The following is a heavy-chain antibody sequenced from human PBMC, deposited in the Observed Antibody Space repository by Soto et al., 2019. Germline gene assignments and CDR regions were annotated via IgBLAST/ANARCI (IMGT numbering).Heavy chain of an antibody. Sequence: LETLSLTCTVSGGSISSYYWSWIRQPPGKGLEWIGYIYYSGSTNYNPSLKSRVTISVDTSKNQFSLKLSSVTAADTAVYYCARDRDYYGSGSRYYGMDVWGQGTTVTVSS. J-gene: IGHJ6*02. CDR3: ARDRDYYGSGSRYYGMDV. D-gene: IGHD3-10*01. CDR2: IYYSGST. CDR1: GGSISSYY. V-gene: IGHV4-59*01.